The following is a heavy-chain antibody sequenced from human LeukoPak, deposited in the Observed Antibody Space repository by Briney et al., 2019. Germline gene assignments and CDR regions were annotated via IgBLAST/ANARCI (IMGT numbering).Heavy chain of an antibody. CDR3: AGGGYSYGNDAFDI. Sequence: SVKVSCKASGGTFSSYAISWVRQAPGRGLEWMGRIIPILGIANYAQKFQGRVTITADKSTSTAYMELSSPRSEDTAVYYCAGGGYSYGNDAFDIWGQGTMVTVSS. V-gene: IGHV1-69*04. CDR1: GGTFSSYA. J-gene: IGHJ3*02. D-gene: IGHD5-18*01. CDR2: IIPILGIA.